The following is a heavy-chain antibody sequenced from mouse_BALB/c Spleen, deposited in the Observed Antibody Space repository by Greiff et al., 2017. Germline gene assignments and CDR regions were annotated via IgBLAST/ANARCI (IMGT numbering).Heavy chain of an antibody. CDR1: GFTFSSFG. CDR3: ATGGYGGY. CDR2: ISSGSSTI. D-gene: IGHD3-1*01. V-gene: IGHV5-17*02. J-gene: IGHJ2*01. Sequence: EVKLVESGGGLVQPGGSRKLSCAASGFTFSSFGMHWVRQAPEKGLEWVAYISSGSSTIYYADTVKGRFTISRDNPKNTLFLQMTSLRSEDTAMYYCATGGYGGYWGQGTTLTVSS.